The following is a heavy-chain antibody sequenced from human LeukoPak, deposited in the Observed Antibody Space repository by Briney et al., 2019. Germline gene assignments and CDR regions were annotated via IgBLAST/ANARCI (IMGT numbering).Heavy chain of an antibody. CDR3: ARETYYDTGGLDY. V-gene: IGHV3-7*01. CDR1: GFTFSSYW. CDR2: IKQDGSEK. Sequence: GGSLRLSCAASGFTFSSYWMSWVRQAPGKGLEWVANIKQDGSEKYYVDSVKGRFTISRDNAKNSLYLQMNSLRAEDTAVYYCARETYYDTGGLDYWGQGTLVTVSS. D-gene: IGHD3-22*01. J-gene: IGHJ4*02.